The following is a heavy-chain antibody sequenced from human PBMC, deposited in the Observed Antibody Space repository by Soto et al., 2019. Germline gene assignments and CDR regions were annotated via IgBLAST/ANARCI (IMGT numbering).Heavy chain of an antibody. CDR2: ISGYNGDT. CDR1: GYTFTNYG. V-gene: IGHV1-18*01. Sequence: QVQLVQSGAEVKKPGASVKVSCKASGYTFTNYGISWVRQAPGQGLEWTGWISGYNGDTKNAQKLQGRVTVTTDTSTSTSYMELRSLRSDDTAIHYCARSLGSGTGFDYWGQGTLVTVSS. D-gene: IGHD3-10*01. CDR3: ARSLGSGTGFDY. J-gene: IGHJ4*02.